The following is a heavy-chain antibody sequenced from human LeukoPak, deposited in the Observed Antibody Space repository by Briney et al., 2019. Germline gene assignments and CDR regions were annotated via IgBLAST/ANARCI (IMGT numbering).Heavy chain of an antibody. D-gene: IGHD3-10*01. CDR3: ASLRRGVITHGYYFDH. J-gene: IGHJ4*02. Sequence: SETLSLTCAVYGGSFSGYFWSWIRQPPGKGLEWIGSIYYSGSTYYNPSLKSRVTISVDTSKNQFSLKLSSVTAADTAVYYCASLRRGVITHGYYFDHWGQGTLVTVSS. CDR2: IYYSGST. V-gene: IGHV4-34*01. CDR1: GGSFSGYF.